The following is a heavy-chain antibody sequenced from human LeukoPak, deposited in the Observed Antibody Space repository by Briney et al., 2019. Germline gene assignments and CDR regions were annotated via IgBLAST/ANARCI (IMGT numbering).Heavy chain of an antibody. CDR2: INHSGST. D-gene: IGHD4-17*01. CDR1: GRSFSGYY. CDR3: ARESWGTVTRKRRAFDI. J-gene: IGHJ3*02. Sequence: PSETLSLTCAVYGRSFSGYYWSWIRQPPGKGLEWIGEINHSGSTNYNPSLKSRVAISVDTSKNQFSLKLSSVTAADTAVYYCARESWGTVTRKRRAFDIWGQGTMVTVSS. V-gene: IGHV4-34*01.